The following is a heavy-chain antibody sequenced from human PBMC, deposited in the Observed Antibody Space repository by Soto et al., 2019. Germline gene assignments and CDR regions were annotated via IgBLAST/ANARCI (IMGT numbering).Heavy chain of an antibody. D-gene: IGHD3-9*01. J-gene: IGHJ3*02. CDR3: ARRAVALRYFDWLPGAAFDI. V-gene: IGHV5-51*01. CDR2: IYPDDSDT. CDR1: GYIFTNYW. Sequence: PGESLKISGKGSGYIFTNYWIGWVRQMPGKGLEWMGIIYPDDSDTRYSPSFQGQVTISVDKSISTTYLQWSSLKASDTAMYYCARRAVALRYFDWLPGAAFDIWGQGTMVTVSS.